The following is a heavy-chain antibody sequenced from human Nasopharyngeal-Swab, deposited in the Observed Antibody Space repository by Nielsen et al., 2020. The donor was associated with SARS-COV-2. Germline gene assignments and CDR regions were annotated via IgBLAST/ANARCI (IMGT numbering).Heavy chain of an antibody. J-gene: IGHJ3*02. Sequence: ASVKVSCKASGYTFTSYAMHWVRRAPGQRLEWMGWINAGNGNTKYSQKFQGRVTITRDTSASTAYMELSSLRSEDTAVYYCARDRITDPDAFDIWGQGTMVTVSS. CDR1: GYTFTSYA. CDR3: ARDRITDPDAFDI. V-gene: IGHV1-3*01. CDR2: INAGNGNT.